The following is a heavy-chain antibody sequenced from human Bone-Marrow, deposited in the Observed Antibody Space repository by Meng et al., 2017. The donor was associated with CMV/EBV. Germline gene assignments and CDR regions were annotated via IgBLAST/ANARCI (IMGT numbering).Heavy chain of an antibody. V-gene: IGHV1-2*02. Sequence: ASLKVSCKASGYTFTGYYMHWVRHAPGQGLEWMGWINPNSGGTNYAQKFQGRVTMTRDTSISTAYMELSRLRSDDTAVYYCARDLMGAVVVPAANKKAYYYYGMDVWGQGTTVTVSS. D-gene: IGHD2-2*01. CDR2: INPNSGGT. CDR3: ARDLMGAVVVPAANKKAYYYYGMDV. CDR1: GYTFTGYY. J-gene: IGHJ6*02.